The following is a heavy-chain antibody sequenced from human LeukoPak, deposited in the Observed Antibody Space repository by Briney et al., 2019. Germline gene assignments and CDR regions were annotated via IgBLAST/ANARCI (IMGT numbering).Heavy chain of an antibody. CDR1: GGSISGSDNY. J-gene: IGHJ4*02. CDR2: IYYTGST. CDR3: AKHGLWLLMNNY. Sequence: SETLSLTCTVSGGSISGSDNYWGWIRQPPGKGLEWIGGIYYTGSTYYNPSLKNRVTISVDTPKNQFSLKLSSVTAADTAVYYCAKHGLWLLMNNYWGQGALVTVSS. V-gene: IGHV4-39*01. D-gene: IGHD3-22*01.